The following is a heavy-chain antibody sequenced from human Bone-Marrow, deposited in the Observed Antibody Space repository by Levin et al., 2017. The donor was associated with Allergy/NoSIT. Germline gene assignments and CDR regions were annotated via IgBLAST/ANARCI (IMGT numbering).Heavy chain of an antibody. J-gene: IGHJ6*02. CDR3: ASNCLGMAADGHYYYYYGMDV. CDR1: GFKFSSRG. CDR2: ISYDERDK. V-gene: IGHV3-30*03. Sequence: GGSLRLSCTVSGFKFSSRGMHWVRQAPGKGLEWVAFISYDERDKKYGDSVKGRFTVSRDNSENTLFLQMNSLTSDDTAVYYCASNCLGMAADGHYYYYYGMDVWGQGTTVTVSS. D-gene: IGHD3-16*01.